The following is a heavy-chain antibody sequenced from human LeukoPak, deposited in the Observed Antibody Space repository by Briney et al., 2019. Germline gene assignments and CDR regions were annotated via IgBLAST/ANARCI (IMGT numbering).Heavy chain of an antibody. Sequence: SETLSLTCTVSGGSISSSSYYWGWIRQPPGKGLEWIGSIYYSGSTYYNPSLKSRVTISVDTSKNQFSLKLSSVTAADTAVYYCARDDIAAAGNIDYWGQGTLVTVSS. J-gene: IGHJ4*02. CDR3: ARDDIAAAGNIDY. V-gene: IGHV4-39*07. D-gene: IGHD6-13*01. CDR2: IYYSGST. CDR1: GGSISSSSYY.